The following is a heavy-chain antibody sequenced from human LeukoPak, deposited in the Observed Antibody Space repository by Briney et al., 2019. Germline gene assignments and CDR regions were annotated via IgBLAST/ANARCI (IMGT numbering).Heavy chain of an antibody. CDR2: ISYDGSNK. CDR1: GFTFSSYA. D-gene: IGHD2-21*02. CDR3: ARESGGDSYYFDY. V-gene: IGHV3-30*04. Sequence: GGSLRLSCAASGFTFSSYAMHWVRQATGKGLEGVAVISYDGSNKYYAASVKGLFTISRDNSKNTLYLQMNSLRADDTAVYYCARESGGDSYYFDYWGQGTLVTVSS. J-gene: IGHJ4*02.